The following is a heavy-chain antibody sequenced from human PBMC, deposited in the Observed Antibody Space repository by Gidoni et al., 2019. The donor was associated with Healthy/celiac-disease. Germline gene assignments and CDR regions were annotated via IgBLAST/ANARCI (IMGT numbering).Heavy chain of an antibody. CDR2: ISSSSSYI. V-gene: IGHV3-21*01. J-gene: IGHJ4*02. CDR1: GFTFSSYS. D-gene: IGHD3-22*01. CDR3: ARDLVFITTNPYYFDY. Sequence: EVQLVESGGGLVKPGGSLRLSCAASGFTFSSYSMNWVRQAPGKGLEWVSSISSSSSYIYYADSVKGRFTISRDNAKNSLYLQMNSLRAEDTAVYYCARDLVFITTNPYYFDYWGQGTLVTVSS.